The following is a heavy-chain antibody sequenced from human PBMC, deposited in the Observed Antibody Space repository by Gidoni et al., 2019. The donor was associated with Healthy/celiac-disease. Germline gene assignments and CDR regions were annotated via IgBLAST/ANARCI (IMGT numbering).Heavy chain of an antibody. CDR3: ARPLRYCTNGVCYGWFDP. Sequence: QLQLQASGPGLVKPSETLSLTCTVSVCSISSSSYYWGWLRQPPGKGLEWIGSIYYSGSTYYNPSHKRRVTISVDTSKNQFSLKLSYVTAAETAVYYCARPLRYCTNGVCYGWFDPWGQGTLVTVSS. V-gene: IGHV4-39*01. CDR1: VCSISSSSYY. D-gene: IGHD2-8*01. J-gene: IGHJ5*02. CDR2: IYYSGST.